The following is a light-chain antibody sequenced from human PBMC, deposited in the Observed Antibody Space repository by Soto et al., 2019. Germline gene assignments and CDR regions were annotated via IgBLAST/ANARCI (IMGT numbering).Light chain of an antibody. V-gene: IGLV2-14*01. CDR1: SSDVGGYKY. CDR3: NSYTGSSTLVV. CDR2: DVS. Sequence: QSALTQPASVSGSPGQSITISCTGTSSDVGGYKYVSWYQQHPGKAPKLMIYDVSNRPSGVSNRFSGSKSGNTASLTISGLQAEDEADSYCNSYTGSSTLVVFGGGTKLTVL. J-gene: IGLJ2*01.